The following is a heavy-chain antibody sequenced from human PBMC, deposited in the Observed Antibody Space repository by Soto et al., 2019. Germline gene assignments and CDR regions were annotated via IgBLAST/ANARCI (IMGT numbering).Heavy chain of an antibody. D-gene: IGHD3-22*01. Sequence: QVQLVESGGGVVQPGRSLRLSCAASGFTFSSYAMHWVRQAPGKGLEWVAVISYDGSNKYYADSVKGRFTISRDNSKNTLYLQMNSLRAEDTAVYYCAREGGIVVVTLTPLPPDLWGRDTLVTVSS. CDR1: GFTFSSYA. CDR2: ISYDGSNK. V-gene: IGHV3-30-3*01. J-gene: IGHJ2*01. CDR3: AREGGIVVVTLTPLPPDL.